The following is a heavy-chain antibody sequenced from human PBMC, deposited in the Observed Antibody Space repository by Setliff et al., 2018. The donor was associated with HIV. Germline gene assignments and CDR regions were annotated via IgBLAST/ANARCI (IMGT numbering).Heavy chain of an antibody. D-gene: IGHD3-22*01. CDR3: RADSSGYP. J-gene: IGHJ5*02. CDR2: IGSKANSYAT. V-gene: IGHV3-73*01. CDR1: GLTFSGST. Sequence: PGGSLRLSCAASGLTFSGSTIHWVRQASGKGLEWVGRIGSKANSYATAYAASVKGRFTTSREDSKNTAYLQMNSLKTEDMAVYYCRADSSGYPWGQGTLVTVSS.